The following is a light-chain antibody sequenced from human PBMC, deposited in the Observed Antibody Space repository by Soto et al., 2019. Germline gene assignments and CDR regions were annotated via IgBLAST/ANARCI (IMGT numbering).Light chain of an antibody. CDR2: EGS. J-gene: IGLJ1*01. CDR3: CSYAGSSTYV. CDR1: SSDVGRYNL. Sequence: QSVLTQPASVSGSPGQSITISCTGTSSDVGRYNLVSWYQQHPGRAPKLMIYEGSKRPSGVSNRLSGSKSGNTASLTISGLQAEDEADYYCCSYAGSSTYVFGTGTKV. V-gene: IGLV2-23*01.